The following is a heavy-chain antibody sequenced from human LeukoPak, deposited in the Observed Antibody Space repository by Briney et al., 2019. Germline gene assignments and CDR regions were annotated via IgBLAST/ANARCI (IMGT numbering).Heavy chain of an antibody. CDR3: AREHLAAAALYFDY. CDR2: ISAYNGNT. Sequence: ASVKVSCKASGYTFTSYGISWVRQAPGQGLEWMGWISAYNGNTNYAQKLQGRVTMTTDTSTSTAYMELRSLRSDDTAVYYCAREHLAAAALYFDYWGQGTLVTVSS. CDR1: GYTFTSYG. J-gene: IGHJ4*02. V-gene: IGHV1-18*01. D-gene: IGHD6-13*01.